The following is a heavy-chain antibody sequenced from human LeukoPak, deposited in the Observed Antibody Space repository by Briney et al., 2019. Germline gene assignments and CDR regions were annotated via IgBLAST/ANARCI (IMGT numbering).Heavy chain of an antibody. D-gene: IGHD6-6*01. CDR1: GGSFSGYY. CDR2: INHSGST. Sequence: SETLSLTCAVYGGSFSGYYWSWIRQPPGKGLEWIGEINHSGSTNYNPSLKSRVTISVDTSKNQFSLKLSSVTAADTAVYYCARAEYSSSPDDYYYYYMDVWGKGTTVTVSS. V-gene: IGHV4-34*01. CDR3: ARAEYSSSPDDYYYYYMDV. J-gene: IGHJ6*03.